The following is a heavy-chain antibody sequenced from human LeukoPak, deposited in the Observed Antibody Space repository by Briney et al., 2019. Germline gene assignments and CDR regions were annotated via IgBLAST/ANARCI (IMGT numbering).Heavy chain of an antibody. Sequence: PSETLSLTCTVSGDFISSSRFHWAWVRQPPGKGLEWIGEINHSGSTNYNPSLKSRVTISVDTSKNHFSLKLSSVTAADTAVYYCARRSSGGVGATVDYWGQGTLVTVSS. CDR2: INHSGST. D-gene: IGHD1-26*01. CDR3: ARRSSGGVGATVDY. V-gene: IGHV4-39*02. J-gene: IGHJ4*02. CDR1: GDFISSSRFH.